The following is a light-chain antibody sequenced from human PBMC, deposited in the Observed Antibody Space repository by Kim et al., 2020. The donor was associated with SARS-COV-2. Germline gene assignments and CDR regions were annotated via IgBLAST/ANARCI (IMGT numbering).Light chain of an antibody. CDR3: LAWDSSTVV. Sequence: GDKYASWYQQKPGQSPVLVIYQDNKRPSGTPGRFSGSNSGNTATLTISGTQAVDEADFFCLAWDSSTVVFGGGTQLTVL. CDR1: GDKY. CDR2: QDN. J-gene: IGLJ2*01. V-gene: IGLV3-1*01.